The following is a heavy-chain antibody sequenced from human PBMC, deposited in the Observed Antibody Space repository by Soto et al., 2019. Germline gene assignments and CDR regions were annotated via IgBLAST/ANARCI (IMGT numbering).Heavy chain of an antibody. V-gene: IGHV2-5*02. D-gene: IGHD7-27*01. CDR1: GFSLSTSGVG. J-gene: IGHJ4*02. Sequence: QITLKESGPTLVKPTQTLTLTCTFSGFSLSTSGVGVGWIRQPPGKALEWLALIYWDHDKRYSPSLKSRLTITKDTSKNQVVLTMTNMDPVDTATYYCAHSLIPNWGSRGAFDYWGQGTLVTVSS. CDR3: AHSLIPNWGSRGAFDY. CDR2: IYWDHDK.